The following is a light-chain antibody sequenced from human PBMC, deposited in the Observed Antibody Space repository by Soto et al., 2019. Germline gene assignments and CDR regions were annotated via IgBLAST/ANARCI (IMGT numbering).Light chain of an antibody. CDR1: QDIGIY. Sequence: DIQMTQSPSSLSASVGDSVTITCQASQDIGIYLNWYQQKPGKAPNLLISDASNLESGVPSRFSGRGSGTHFSFTINNLQSTDFATYYCQQYDDYPLTFGGGTKVDIK. CDR3: QQYDDYPLT. V-gene: IGKV1-33*01. CDR2: DAS. J-gene: IGKJ4*01.